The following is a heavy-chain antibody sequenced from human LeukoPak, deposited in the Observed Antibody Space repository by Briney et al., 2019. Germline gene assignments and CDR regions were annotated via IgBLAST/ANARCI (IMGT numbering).Heavy chain of an antibody. V-gene: IGHV3-30*02. D-gene: IGHD2-15*01. J-gene: IGHJ4*02. CDR3: AKNNVVVAATWGIFWY. Sequence: GGSLRLSCAASGFTFSSYAMHWVRQAPGKGLEWVAFIRYDGSNKYYAGSVKGRFTISRDNSKNTLYLQMNSLRAEDTAIYYCAKNNVVVAATWGIFWYWGQGTLVTVPS. CDR2: IRYDGSNK. CDR1: GFTFSSYA.